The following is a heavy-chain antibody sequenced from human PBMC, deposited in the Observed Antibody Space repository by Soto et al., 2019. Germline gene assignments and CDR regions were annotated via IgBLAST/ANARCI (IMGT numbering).Heavy chain of an antibody. CDR1: GFTFSSYG. V-gene: IGHV3-33*01. Sequence: GGSLRLSCAASGFTFSSYGMHWVRQAPGKGLEWVAVIYYDGSNKYYADSVKGRFTISRDNSKNTLYLQMNSLRAEDTAVYYCSRSQYSSSWYPFDYWGQGTLVTVAS. CDR2: IYYDGSNK. CDR3: SRSQYSSSWYPFDY. J-gene: IGHJ4*02. D-gene: IGHD6-13*01.